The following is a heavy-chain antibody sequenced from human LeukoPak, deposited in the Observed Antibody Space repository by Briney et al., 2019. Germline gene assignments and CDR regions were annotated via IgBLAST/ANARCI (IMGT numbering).Heavy chain of an antibody. V-gene: IGHV3-48*01. J-gene: IGHJ4*02. Sequence: GGSLRLSWAASGFTFSSYSMNWVRQASGKGLEWDSYISSSSSTIYYVDSVKGRFTISRDNAKNSLYLQMNSLRAEDTAVYYCARDYYDFWSGSENQGDYWGQGTLVTVSS. CDR3: ARDYYDFWSGSENQGDY. D-gene: IGHD3-3*01. CDR1: GFTFSSYS. CDR2: ISSSSSTI.